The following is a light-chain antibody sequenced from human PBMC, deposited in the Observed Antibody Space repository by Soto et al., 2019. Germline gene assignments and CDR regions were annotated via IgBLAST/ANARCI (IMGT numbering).Light chain of an antibody. V-gene: IGKV3-11*01. Sequence: VLTQSPDTLSLSPGESATLSVWASQSLSRYLAWYQQKPGQAPRLLIYDASHRATGMPVRFSGSGPESDFTLTISSLEPEDFAVYYCQQRSYPITFGQGTRLEIK. CDR3: QQRSYPIT. CDR1: QSLSRY. J-gene: IGKJ5*01. CDR2: DAS.